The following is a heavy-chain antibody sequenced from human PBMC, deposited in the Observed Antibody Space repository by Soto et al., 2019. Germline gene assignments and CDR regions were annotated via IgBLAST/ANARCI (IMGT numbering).Heavy chain of an antibody. V-gene: IGHV1-69*05. D-gene: IGHD5-12*01. Sequence: QVQLVQSGAEVKKPGSSVTVSCKASGGTFSSYTISWVRQAPGQGLEWMGGIIPIFGTANYAQTFQGRVTXTXXXSXXTAYMELSSLRSADTAVYYRARGNSRWLHLWYCALWGRGTLVTVSS. CDR1: GGTFSSYT. J-gene: IGHJ2*01. CDR3: ARGNSRWLHLWYCAL. CDR2: IIPIFGTA.